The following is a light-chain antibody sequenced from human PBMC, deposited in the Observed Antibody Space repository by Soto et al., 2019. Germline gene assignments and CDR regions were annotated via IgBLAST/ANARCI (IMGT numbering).Light chain of an antibody. V-gene: IGKV3D-7*01. J-gene: IGKJ5*01. Sequence: EFVLTQSPGTLSLSPGERATLSCRASQTVRNNYLAWYQQKPGQAPRLLIYGASTRATGIPARFSGSGRGSGTDFTLTISSLQPEDFAVYYCQQDYNLPITFGQGTRLEIK. CDR2: GAS. CDR1: QTVRNNY. CDR3: QQDYNLPIT.